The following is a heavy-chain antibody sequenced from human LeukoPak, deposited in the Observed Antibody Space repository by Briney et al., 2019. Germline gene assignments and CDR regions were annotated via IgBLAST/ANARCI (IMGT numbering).Heavy chain of an antibody. CDR3: ARDPLTGSYGVNWLDP. D-gene: IGHD1-26*01. Sequence: RPGGSLRLSCAASGFTFSSYAMSWVRQAPGKGLEWVSAISGSGGSTYYADSVKGRFTISRDNSKNTVYLQMNSLRVEDTAIYYCARDPLTGSYGVNWLDPWGQGTLVTVSS. V-gene: IGHV3-23*01. CDR1: GFTFSSYA. J-gene: IGHJ5*02. CDR2: ISGSGGST.